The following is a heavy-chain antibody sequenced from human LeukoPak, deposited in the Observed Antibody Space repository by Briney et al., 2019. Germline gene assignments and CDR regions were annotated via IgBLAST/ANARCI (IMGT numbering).Heavy chain of an antibody. CDR1: GGSISSGGYY. V-gene: IGHV4-31*03. CDR3: AREYDFPDV. CDR2: IYYNGSP. J-gene: IGHJ6*02. D-gene: IGHD3-3*01. Sequence: PSETLSLTCTVSGGSISSGGYYWSWIRQHPGKGLEWLWYIYYNGSPYYNPSLQIRVTVSVDTSKNQFSLKLSSATAADTAVYDCAREYDFPDVWGQGTTVTVSS.